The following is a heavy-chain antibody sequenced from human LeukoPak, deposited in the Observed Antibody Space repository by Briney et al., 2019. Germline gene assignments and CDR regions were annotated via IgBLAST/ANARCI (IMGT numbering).Heavy chain of an antibody. D-gene: IGHD1-26*01. CDR3: ARSRAYSGSYYYYCYGMDV. CDR2: IYYSGST. J-gene: IGHJ6*02. V-gene: IGHV4-59*08. CDR1: GGSISSYY. Sequence: PSETLSLTCTVSGGSISSYYWSWIRQPPGKGLEWIGYIYYSGSTNYNPSLKSRVTISVDTSKNQFSLKLSSVTAADTAVYYCARSRAYSGSYYYYCYGMDVWGQGTTVTVSS.